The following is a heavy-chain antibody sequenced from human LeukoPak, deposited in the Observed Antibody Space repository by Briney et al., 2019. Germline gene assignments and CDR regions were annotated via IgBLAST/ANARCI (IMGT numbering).Heavy chain of an antibody. Sequence: GGSLRLSCAASGFTFSSYWMSWVRQAPGKGLEWVANIKQDGSEKYYVDSVKGRFTISRDNAKNSLYLQMNSLRAEDTAVYYCARDRDYVWGSYRLDAFDIWGQGTMVTVSS. CDR2: IKQDGSEK. CDR1: GFTFSSYW. D-gene: IGHD3-16*02. J-gene: IGHJ3*02. CDR3: ARDRDYVWGSYRLDAFDI. V-gene: IGHV3-7*01.